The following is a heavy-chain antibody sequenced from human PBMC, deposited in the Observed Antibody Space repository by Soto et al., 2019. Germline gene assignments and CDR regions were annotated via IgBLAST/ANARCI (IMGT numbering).Heavy chain of an antibody. Sequence: EVQLLGSGGGLVQPGGSLRLSCTASGFTFSNYAMTWFRQAPGKGLEWVSTTSDSGTSTFYADSGSGRFTISRDNYQNMLYLQMHGLRAEDTAIYYCAKGTDASGYYYVSDFWGQGTLVTVSS. CDR3: AKGTDASGYYYVSDF. CDR2: TSDSGTST. D-gene: IGHD3-22*01. V-gene: IGHV3-23*01. J-gene: IGHJ4*02. CDR1: GFTFSNYA.